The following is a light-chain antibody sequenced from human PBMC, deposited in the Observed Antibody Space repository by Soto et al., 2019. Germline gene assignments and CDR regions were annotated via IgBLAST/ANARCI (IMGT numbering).Light chain of an antibody. CDR1: QDIAIY. J-gene: IGKJ4*01. CDR2: AAS. V-gene: IGKV1-9*01. CDR3: QQLRSYPST. Sequence: HRVTITCRASQDIAIYLAWYQQKPGEAPKLLIYAASTLHGGVPSRFSGSGSGTDFALTITSLQAEDFATYYCQQLRSYPSTFGGGTKVDIK.